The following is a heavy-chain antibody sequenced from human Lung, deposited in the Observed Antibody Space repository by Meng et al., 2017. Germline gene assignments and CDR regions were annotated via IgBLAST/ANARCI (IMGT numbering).Heavy chain of an antibody. CDR1: GFRFSNYA. J-gene: IGHJ4*02. V-gene: IGHV3-23*01. D-gene: IGHD6-6*01. CDR3: AIDRGYSSSTFVDH. Sequence: EVQLLESGGDLVQSGGYLRLSCAGSGFRFSNYARSWVRQARGKVPEWVSAISDNGGSTYYRDSVKGRFTMSRDNSKNTLYLQMNSLRAEDTAVYYCAIDRGYSSSTFVDHWGQGTLVTVSS. CDR2: ISDNGGST.